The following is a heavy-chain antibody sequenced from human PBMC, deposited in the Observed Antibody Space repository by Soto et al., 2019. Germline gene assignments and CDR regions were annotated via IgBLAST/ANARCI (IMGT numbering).Heavy chain of an antibody. CDR2: INHSGST. J-gene: IGHJ4*02. CDR1: VGSFSVYS. CDR3: ARDKITGLFDY. V-gene: IGHV4-34*01. Sequence: SETLSLTCAVYVGSFSVYSWTWIRKPPGTGLEWIGEINHSGSTNYNPSLKSRVTISVDTSKNQFSLKLTSVTAADTAVYYCARDKITGLFDYWGQGTLVTVS. D-gene: IGHD2-8*02.